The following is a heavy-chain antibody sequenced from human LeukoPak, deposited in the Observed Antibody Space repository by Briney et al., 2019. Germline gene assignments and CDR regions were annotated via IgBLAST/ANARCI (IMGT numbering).Heavy chain of an antibody. CDR2: IYNSGRT. J-gene: IGHJ4*02. D-gene: IGHD1-14*01. Sequence: SETLSLTCSVSGGSVSSYYWSWIRQSPGKGLEWIGYIYNSGRTNYNPSLKSRVTGFVDTSKNQVSLRLSSVTAADTAVYYCARHGTISSESYFDYWGQGALVTVSS. CDR1: GGSVSSYY. V-gene: IGHV4-59*08. CDR3: ARHGTISSESYFDY.